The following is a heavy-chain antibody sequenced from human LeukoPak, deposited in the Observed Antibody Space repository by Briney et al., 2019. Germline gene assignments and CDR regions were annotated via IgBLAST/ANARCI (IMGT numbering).Heavy chain of an antibody. D-gene: IGHD6-13*01. CDR2: IYYSGST. CDR1: GGSISSYY. Sequence: SETLSLTCTVSGGSISSYYWSWIRQPPGKGLEWIGYIYYSGSTNYNPSLKSRVTISVDTSKNQFSRKLSSVTAADTAVYYCARVDSSNWYEYRGYFDYWGQGTLVTVSS. J-gene: IGHJ4*02. CDR3: ARVDSSNWYEYRGYFDY. V-gene: IGHV4-59*01.